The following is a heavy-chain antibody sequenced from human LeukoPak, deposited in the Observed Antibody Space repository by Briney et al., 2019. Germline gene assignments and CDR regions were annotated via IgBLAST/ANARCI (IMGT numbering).Heavy chain of an antibody. Sequence: ASVKVSCKASGYTFTGHYMHWVRQAPGQGLEWMGWINPNSGGTNYAQKFQGRVAMTRDTSISTAYMELSRLRSDDTAVYYCASFAMVRGVLAFDIWGQGTMVTVSS. V-gene: IGHV1-2*02. CDR1: GYTFTGHY. J-gene: IGHJ3*02. CDR2: INPNSGGT. D-gene: IGHD3-10*01. CDR3: ASFAMVRGVLAFDI.